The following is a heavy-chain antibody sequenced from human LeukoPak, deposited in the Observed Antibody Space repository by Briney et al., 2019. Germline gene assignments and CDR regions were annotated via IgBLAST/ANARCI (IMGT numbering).Heavy chain of an antibody. V-gene: IGHV3-13*01. D-gene: IGHD1-1*01. CDR1: GFTFSVYD. Sequence: PGGSLRLSCAASGFTFSVYDMHWVRQATGKGLEWVSAIGIAGDTYYTGSVKGRFTISRENAKNSLYLQMNSLRAGDTAVYYCARVAKERVGGVYYFDYWGQGTLVTVSS. J-gene: IGHJ4*02. CDR2: IGIAGDT. CDR3: ARVAKERVGGVYYFDY.